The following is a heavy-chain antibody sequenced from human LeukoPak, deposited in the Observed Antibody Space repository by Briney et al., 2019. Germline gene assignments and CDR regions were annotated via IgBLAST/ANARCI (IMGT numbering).Heavy chain of an antibody. D-gene: IGHD6-6*01. J-gene: IGHJ4*02. V-gene: IGHV3-21*01. CDR1: GFTFSSYS. CDR2: ISSSSSYI. Sequence: GGSLRLSCAASGFTFSSYSMNWVRQAPGKGLEWVSSISSSSSYIYHADSVKGRFTISRDNAKNSLYLQMNSLRAEDTAVYYCARQVGSSSALPIDYWGQGTLVTVSS. CDR3: ARQVGSSSALPIDY.